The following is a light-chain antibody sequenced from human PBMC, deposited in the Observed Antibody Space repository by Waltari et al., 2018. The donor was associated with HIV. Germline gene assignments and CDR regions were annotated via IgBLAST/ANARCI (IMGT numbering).Light chain of an antibody. CDR2: WAS. CDR1: RRIFNSSNSKNY. Sequence: DIVMTQSPDSLAVSLGERDTINCKYSRRIFNSSNSKNYLAWYQQKPGQTPKLLIYWASTRESGVPDRFSGSGSGTDFTLTISSLRAEDVAVYYCQQYYITQYSFGQGTKLEIK. V-gene: IGKV4-1*01. CDR3: QQYYITQYS. J-gene: IGKJ2*03.